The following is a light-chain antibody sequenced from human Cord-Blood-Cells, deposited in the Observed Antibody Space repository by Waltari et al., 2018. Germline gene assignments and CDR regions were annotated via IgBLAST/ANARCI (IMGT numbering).Light chain of an antibody. V-gene: IGLV2-23*02. CDR1: SSDVGSYNL. Sequence: QSALTQPASVSGSPGQSITISCTGTSSDVGSYNLFSWYQQHPGKAPKLLIYEDSKRPSGVSNRFSGSKSGHTASLTISGLQAEDEADYYCCSYAGSSTFVFGTGTKVTVL. CDR2: EDS. J-gene: IGLJ1*01. CDR3: CSYAGSSTFV.